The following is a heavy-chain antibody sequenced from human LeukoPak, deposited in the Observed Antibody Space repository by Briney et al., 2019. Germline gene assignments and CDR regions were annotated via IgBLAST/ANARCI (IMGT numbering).Heavy chain of an antibody. D-gene: IGHD3-10*01. CDR2: IDWDDDK. Sequence: SGPTLVKPTQTLTLTCTFSGFSLSISGMYVTWIRQPPGKALEWLARIDWDDDKYYSTSLKTRLTISKDTSKNQVVLTMTNMDPVDTATYYCARTSSFTLIRGLDQWGQGTLVTVSS. CDR1: GFSLSISGMY. CDR3: ARTSSFTLIRGLDQ. V-gene: IGHV2-70*11. J-gene: IGHJ4*02.